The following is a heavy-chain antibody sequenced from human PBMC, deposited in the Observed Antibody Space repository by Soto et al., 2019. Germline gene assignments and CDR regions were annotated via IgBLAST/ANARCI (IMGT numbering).Heavy chain of an antibody. J-gene: IGHJ1*01. D-gene: IGHD3-16*01. V-gene: IGHV4-61*01. CDR3: ARGDYYEFFRY. Sequence: SETLSLTCTVSGGSVSSGSDYWSWIRQPPGKGLEWIGYIYHSGSTNYNPSLTSRLTISGDTSKNPVSLKLTSVTAADTSVYYCARGDYYEFFRYWGPGALVTVSS. CDR1: GGSVSSGSDY. CDR2: IYHSGST.